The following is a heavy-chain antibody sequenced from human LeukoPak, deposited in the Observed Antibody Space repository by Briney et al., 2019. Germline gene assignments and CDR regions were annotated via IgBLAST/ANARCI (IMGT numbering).Heavy chain of an antibody. CDR3: ARDGDLRVVVVATTDVAYYFDY. D-gene: IGHD2-15*01. J-gene: IGHJ4*02. V-gene: IGHV3-30*03. Sequence: GGSLRLSCAASGFTFSSYGMHWVRQAPGKGLEWVAVISYEGSITYYADSVKGRFAISRDSSQNTLYLQMSSLRAEDTAVYYCARDGDLRVVVVATTDVAYYFDYWGQGTLVTVSS. CDR1: GFTFSSYG. CDR2: ISYEGSIT.